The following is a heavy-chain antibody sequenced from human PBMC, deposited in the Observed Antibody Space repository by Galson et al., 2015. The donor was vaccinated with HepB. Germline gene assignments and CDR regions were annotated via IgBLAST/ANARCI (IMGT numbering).Heavy chain of an antibody. CDR2: IRSKAYGGTT. CDR3: TNYDILTGYGAYYYGMDV. CDR1: GFTFGDYA. Sequence: SLRLSCAASGFTFGDYAMSWVRQAPGKGLEWVGFIRSKAYGGTTEYAASVKGRFTISRDDSKSIAYLQMNSLKTEDTAVYYCTNYDILTGYGAYYYGMDVWGQGTTVTVSS. V-gene: IGHV3-49*04. J-gene: IGHJ6*02. D-gene: IGHD3-9*01.